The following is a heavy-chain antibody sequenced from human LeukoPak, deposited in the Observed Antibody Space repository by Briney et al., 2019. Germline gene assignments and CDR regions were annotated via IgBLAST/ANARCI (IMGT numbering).Heavy chain of an antibody. CDR2: INSDGSST. V-gene: IGHV3-74*01. D-gene: IGHD5-18*01. CDR3: AKAHSYGHAFDY. J-gene: IGHJ4*02. Sequence: GGSLRLSCAASGFTFSSYLMHWVRQAPGKGLVWVSRINSDGSSTSYADSVKGRFTISRDNAKNTLYLQMNSLRAEDTAVYYCAKAHSYGHAFDYWGQGTLVTVSS. CDR1: GFTFSSYL.